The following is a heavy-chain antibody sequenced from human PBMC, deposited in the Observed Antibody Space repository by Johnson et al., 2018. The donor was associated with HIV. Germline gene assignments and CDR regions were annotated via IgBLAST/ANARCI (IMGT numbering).Heavy chain of an antibody. D-gene: IGHD3-16*01. V-gene: IGHV3-30-3*01. CDR1: GFTFSSYA. CDR3: ARGEYVWGSFDVFDI. CDR2: ISYDGSNK. J-gene: IGHJ3*02. Sequence: QVQLVESGGGVVQPGRSLRLSCAASGFTFSSYAMHWVRQAPGKGLEWVAVISYDGSNKYYADSVTGRFTISRANAKNSMYLQMNSLRAEDTAVYYCARGEYVWGSFDVFDIWGQGTMVTVSS.